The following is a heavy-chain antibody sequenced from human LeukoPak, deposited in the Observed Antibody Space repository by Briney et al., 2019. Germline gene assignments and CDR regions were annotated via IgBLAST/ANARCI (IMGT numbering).Heavy chain of an antibody. J-gene: IGHJ4*02. V-gene: IGHV1-2*02. CDR3: ARDPAARRSGRGYYFDY. CDR1: GYTFTGYY. Sequence: ASVKVSCKASGYTFTGYYMHWVRQAPGQGLEWMGWINPNSGGTNYAQKFQGRVTMTRDTSISTAYMELSRLRSDDTAVYYCARDPAARRSGRGYYFDYWRQGTLVTVSS. CDR2: INPNSGGT. D-gene: IGHD6-6*01.